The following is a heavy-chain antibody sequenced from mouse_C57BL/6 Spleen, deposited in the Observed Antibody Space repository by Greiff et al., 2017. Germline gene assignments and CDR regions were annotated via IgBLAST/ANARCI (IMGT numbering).Heavy chain of an antibody. CDR1: GYTFTDYE. CDR3: TRSYDGYYVWFAY. CDR2: IDPETGGT. D-gene: IGHD2-3*01. V-gene: IGHV1-15*01. Sequence: ESGAELVRPGASVTLSCKASGYTFTDYEMHWVKQTPVHGLEWIGAIDPETGGTAYNQKFKGKAILTADKSSSTAYMELRSLTSEDSAVYYCTRSYDGYYVWFAYWGQGTLVTVSA. J-gene: IGHJ3*01.